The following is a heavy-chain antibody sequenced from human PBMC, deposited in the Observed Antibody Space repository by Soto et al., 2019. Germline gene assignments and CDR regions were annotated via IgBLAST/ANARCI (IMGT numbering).Heavy chain of an antibody. Sequence: EVQLVESGGGLVQPGGSLRLSCAASGFTFSSYWMHWVRQAPGKGLVWVSRINSDGSSPSYADSVKGRFTTSRDNRKNTLYLQMNSMRSEDTAVYYWAREGRSSWSQPLDYWGQGTLVTVSS. CDR1: GFTFSSYW. CDR2: INSDGSSP. J-gene: IGHJ4*02. D-gene: IGHD6-13*01. CDR3: AREGRSSWSQPLDY. V-gene: IGHV3-74*01.